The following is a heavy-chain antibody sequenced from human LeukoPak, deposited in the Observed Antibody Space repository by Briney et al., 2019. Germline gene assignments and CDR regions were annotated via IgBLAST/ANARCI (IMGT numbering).Heavy chain of an antibody. Sequence: GGSLRLSCAASGFTVSSNYMSWVRQAPGKGLEWVSVIYSGGSTYYADSVKGRFTISRDNSKNTLYLQMNSLTAEDTGVYYCTTALNFDILTGLYQPIAAFDIWGQGTLVTVSS. D-gene: IGHD3-9*01. V-gene: IGHV3-66*01. CDR3: TTALNFDILTGLYQPIAAFDI. CDR2: IYSGGST. CDR1: GFTVSSNY. J-gene: IGHJ3*02.